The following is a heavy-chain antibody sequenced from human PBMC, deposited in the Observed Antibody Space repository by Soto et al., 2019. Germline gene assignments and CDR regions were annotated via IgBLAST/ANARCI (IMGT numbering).Heavy chain of an antibody. CDR2: INPNSGGT. D-gene: IGHD4-4*01. CDR3: ARDYSNWGRFDI. CDR1: GYTFTGYY. V-gene: IGHV1-2*02. Sequence: AASVKVSCKASGYTFTGYYMHWVRQAPGQGLEWMGWINPNSGGTNYAQKFQGRVTMTRDTSISTAYMELSRLRSDDTAVYYCARDYSNWGRFDIWGQGTMVTVSS. J-gene: IGHJ3*02.